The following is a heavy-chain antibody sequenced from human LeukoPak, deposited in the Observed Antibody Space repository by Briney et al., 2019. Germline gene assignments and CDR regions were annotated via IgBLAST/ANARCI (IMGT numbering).Heavy chain of an antibody. J-gene: IGHJ6*02. V-gene: IGHV5-51*01. D-gene: IGHD5-24*01. CDR2: IYPGDSDT. Sequence: GESLKISCKGSGYSFTSYWIGWARQMPGKGLEWMGIIYPGDSDTRYSPSFQGQVTISADKSISTAYLQWSSLKASDTAMYYCARVLVRDGYNYYYYGMDVWGQGTTVTVSS. CDR1: GYSFTSYW. CDR3: ARVLVRDGYNYYYYGMDV.